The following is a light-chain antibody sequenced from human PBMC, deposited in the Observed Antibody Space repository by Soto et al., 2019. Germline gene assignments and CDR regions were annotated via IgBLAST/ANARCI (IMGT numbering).Light chain of an antibody. CDR1: QSVSTF. V-gene: IGKV3-11*01. J-gene: IGKJ1*01. CDR2: DAS. Sequence: EILLTQSPVTLSLSPGERAILSCRASQSVSTFFAWYQQKPGQAPRLLIYDASKRATGIPARFSGSGSGTDFTLTIRRLEPEDFAVYYCQQYGSSPRTFGQGTKVEIK. CDR3: QQYGSSPRT.